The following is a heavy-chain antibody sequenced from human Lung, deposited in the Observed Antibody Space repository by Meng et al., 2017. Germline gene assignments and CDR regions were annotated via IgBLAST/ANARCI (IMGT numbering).Heavy chain of an antibody. Sequence: EVQRGEAGGGLGKPGGALRLSCAASGFTFSSYSMNWVRQAPGKGLEWVSSISSSSAYADSVKGRFTISRDNAKNSLYLQMNSLRAEDTAVYYCARGRVVVAATPSDYWGQGTLVTVSS. V-gene: IGHV3-21*01. CDR2: ISSSSA. CDR3: ARGRVVVAATPSDY. J-gene: IGHJ4*02. D-gene: IGHD2-15*01. CDR1: GFTFSSYS.